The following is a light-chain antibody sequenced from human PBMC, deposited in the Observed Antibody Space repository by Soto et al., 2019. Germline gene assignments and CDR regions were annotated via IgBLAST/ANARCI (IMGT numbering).Light chain of an antibody. CDR2: ASS. CDR1: QSISSY. Sequence: DIQMTQSPSSLSAYVGDRVAITCRASQSISSYLNWYQQKRGKATRLLIYASSSFQSGAPSRFSGSAWGTDFTLIISSLQHEDFATYYGQQSYSTRGFGQGTKVDIK. CDR3: QQSYSTRG. V-gene: IGKV1-39*01. J-gene: IGKJ1*01.